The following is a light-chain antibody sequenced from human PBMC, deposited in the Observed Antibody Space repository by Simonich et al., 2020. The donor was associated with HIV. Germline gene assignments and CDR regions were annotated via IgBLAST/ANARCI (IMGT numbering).Light chain of an antibody. CDR1: QSVLYSSNNKNS. V-gene: IGKV4-1*01. CDR3: QQYNNWPYT. CDR2: WAA. Sequence: DIVMTQSPDSLALSLVERATINCKSSQSVLYSSNNKNSLAWDQQKPGQPPIVLIYWAATRKSGVPTRFSGSGSGTDFTLTISSMQSEDFAVYYCQQYNNWPYTFGQGTKLEIK. J-gene: IGKJ2*01.